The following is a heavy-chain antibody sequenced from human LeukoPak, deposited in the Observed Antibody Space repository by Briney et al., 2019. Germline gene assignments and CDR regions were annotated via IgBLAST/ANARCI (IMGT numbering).Heavy chain of an antibody. D-gene: IGHD2-21*02. CDR1: GYTFTGYY. CDR2: INPKSGGT. CDR3: ATKKTPLYCGGDCYPGLGWFDP. Sequence: GASVKVSCKASGYTFTGYYMHWVRQAPGQGLEWMGWINPKSGGTYCAQKFQGRVTMTRDTSISTAYMELSRLRFDDTAMYYCATKKTPLYCGGDCYPGLGWFDPWGQGTLVTVSA. J-gene: IGHJ5*02. V-gene: IGHV1-2*02.